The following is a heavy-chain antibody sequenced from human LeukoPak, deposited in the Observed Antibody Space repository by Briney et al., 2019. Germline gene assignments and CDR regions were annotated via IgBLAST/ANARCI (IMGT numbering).Heavy chain of an antibody. D-gene: IGHD3-16*01. Sequence: PGGSLRLSCAASGFTVSGTHMSWVRQAPGKGLEWVAAMYTGGTTYYAASVTGRFTISRDNSKNTLYLHMNSLRAEHTAVYYCTKDDGNSGGGLGLWGQGNLRSVSS. CDR2: MYTGGTT. CDR1: GFTVSGTH. CDR3: TKDDGNSGGGLGL. J-gene: IGHJ4*02. V-gene: IGHV3-53*01.